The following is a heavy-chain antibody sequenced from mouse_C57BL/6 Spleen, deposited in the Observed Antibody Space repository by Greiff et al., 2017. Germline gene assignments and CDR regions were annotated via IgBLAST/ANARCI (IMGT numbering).Heavy chain of an antibody. CDR1: GFTFSSYG. CDR3: ARGGNGPYAMDY. D-gene: IGHD1-2*01. Sequence: EVMLVESGGDLVKPGGSLKLSCAASGFTFSSYGMSWVRQTPDKRLEWVATISSGGSYTYYPDSVKGRFTISRDNAKNTLYLQMSSLKSEDTAMYYCARGGNGPYAMDYWGQGTSVTVSS. V-gene: IGHV5-6*02. CDR2: ISSGGSYT. J-gene: IGHJ4*01.